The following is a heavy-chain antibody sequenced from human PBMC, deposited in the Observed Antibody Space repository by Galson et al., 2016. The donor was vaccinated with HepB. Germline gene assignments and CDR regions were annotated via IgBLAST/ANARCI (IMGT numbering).Heavy chain of an antibody. D-gene: IGHD6-6*01. V-gene: IGHV1-3*01. CDR2: INAGNGNT. CDR3: ATFGIAGRPYY. CDR1: GYIFISYA. Sequence: SVKVSCKASGYIFISYAMHWVRQAPGQGLEWMGWINAGNGNTKYSQKFQDRVTIIRDTSASTAYMELSSLRSEDTAVYYCATFGIAGRPYYWGQGTLVTVSS. J-gene: IGHJ4*02.